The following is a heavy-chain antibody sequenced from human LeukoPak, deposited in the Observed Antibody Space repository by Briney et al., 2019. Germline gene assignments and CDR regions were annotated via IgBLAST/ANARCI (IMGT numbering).Heavy chain of an antibody. Sequence: ASMKVSCKSSGFTFTDHYIYWVRQGPGQGLEWMGYIGPHSTFTSSPQEFQGRVTMTRDASMGTAYMELTRLTSDDTAVYYCVREGEGPLSKDFDYWGQGTLVTVSS. CDR1: GFTFTDHY. J-gene: IGHJ4*02. CDR3: VREGEGPLSKDFDY. CDR2: IGPHSTFT. V-gene: IGHV1-2*02. D-gene: IGHD2/OR15-2a*01.